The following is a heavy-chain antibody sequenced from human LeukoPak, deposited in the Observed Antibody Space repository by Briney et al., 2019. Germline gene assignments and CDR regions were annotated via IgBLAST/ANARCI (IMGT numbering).Heavy chain of an antibody. CDR1: GFTVSSNY. J-gene: IGHJ5*02. CDR2: IYGDDST. CDR3: AKDPYSSGPYNWFDP. Sequence: GGSLRLSCAASGFTVSSNYMSWVRQAPGKGLEWVSVIYGDDSTYYADSVKGRFTISRDNSKNTLYLQMNRLRAEDTAVYYCAKDPYSSGPYNWFDPWGQGTLVTVSS. V-gene: IGHV3-53*01. D-gene: IGHD6-19*01.